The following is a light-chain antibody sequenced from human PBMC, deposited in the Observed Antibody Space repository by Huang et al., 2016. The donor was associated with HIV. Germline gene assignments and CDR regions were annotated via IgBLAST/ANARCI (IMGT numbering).Light chain of an antibody. J-gene: IGKJ5*01. V-gene: IGKV2-28*01. CDR3: MQSLQMFT. CDR2: LGS. CDR1: QSLLHSSGYSY. Sequence: DIVMTQSPLSLAVTPGEPASISCRSSQSLLHSSGYSYLDWYFQKPGQSPQLLIYLGSNRASGVPDRISGSGSGTDFTLKIPRVEAEDVGVYYCMQSLQMFTFGQGTRLEIK.